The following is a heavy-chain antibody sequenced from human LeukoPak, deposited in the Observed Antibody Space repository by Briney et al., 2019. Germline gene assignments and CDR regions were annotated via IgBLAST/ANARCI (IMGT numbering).Heavy chain of an antibody. CDR1: GGSITSYY. V-gene: IGHV4-59*08. CDR2: LFHSGTR. D-gene: IGHD1-1*01. J-gene: IGHJ4*02. CDR3: ARRRGWKQQLVYFDY. Sequence: SETLSLTRTVSGGSITSYYWSWIRQPPGKGLEWIGYLFHSGTRRYNPSLRSRVTISADTTKNRIFLTLNSTTAADTAVYYCARRRGWKQQLVYFDYWGQGTLASVSS.